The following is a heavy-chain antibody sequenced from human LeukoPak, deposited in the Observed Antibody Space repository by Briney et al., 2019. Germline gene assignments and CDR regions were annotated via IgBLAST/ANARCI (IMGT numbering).Heavy chain of an antibody. J-gene: IGHJ3*02. CDR3: ARDSTVVTTNDAFDI. Sequence: SETLSLTCAVSGGSISSSNWWSWVRQPPGKGLEWIGEIYHSGSTNYNPSLKSRVTISVDKSKNQFSLKLSSVTAADTAVYDCARDSTVVTTNDAFDIWGQGTMVTVSS. D-gene: IGHD4-23*01. CDR2: IYHSGST. V-gene: IGHV4-4*02. CDR1: GGSISSSNW.